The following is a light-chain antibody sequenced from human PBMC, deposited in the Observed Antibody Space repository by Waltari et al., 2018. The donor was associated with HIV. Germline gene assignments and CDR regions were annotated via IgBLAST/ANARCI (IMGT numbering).Light chain of an antibody. V-gene: IGLV1-40*01. CDR1: SSNLGPGYD. Sequence: QSVLTQPPSVSGATGQRVPISCTGSSSNLGPGYDVHWYQQLPGTAPKLLIYDNNNRPSGVPDRFSGSKSGTSASLAITGLQAEDEAYYYCQSHDTSLSGYVIFGGGTKLTVL. CDR3: QSHDTSLSGYVI. J-gene: IGLJ2*01. CDR2: DNN.